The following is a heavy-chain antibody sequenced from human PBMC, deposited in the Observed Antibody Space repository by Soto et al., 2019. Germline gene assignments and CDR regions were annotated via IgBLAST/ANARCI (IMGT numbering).Heavy chain of an antibody. CDR2: INPNSGGT. Sequence: QVQLVQSGAEVKKPGASVKVSCKASGYTFTGYYMHWVRQAPGQGLEWIGWINPNSGGTNYAQKFQGWVTMTRDTSISTAYMELSRLRSDDTAVYYCAMTGYDILTGYPRPWFDPWGQGTLVTVSS. V-gene: IGHV1-2*04. D-gene: IGHD3-9*01. CDR3: AMTGYDILTGYPRPWFDP. CDR1: GYTFTGYY. J-gene: IGHJ5*02.